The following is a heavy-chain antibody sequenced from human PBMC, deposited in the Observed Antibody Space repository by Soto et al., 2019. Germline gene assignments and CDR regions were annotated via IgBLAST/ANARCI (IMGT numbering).Heavy chain of an antibody. Sequence: PGGSLRLSCAASGFTFSSYSMNWVRQAPGKGLEWVSSISSSSSYIYYADSVKGRFTISRDNAKNSLYLQMNSLRAEDTAVYYCARDGYCSSTSCYSDYWGQGTLVTVSS. J-gene: IGHJ4*02. V-gene: IGHV3-21*01. CDR2: ISSSSSYI. D-gene: IGHD2-2*03. CDR3: ARDGYCSSTSCYSDY. CDR1: GFTFSSYS.